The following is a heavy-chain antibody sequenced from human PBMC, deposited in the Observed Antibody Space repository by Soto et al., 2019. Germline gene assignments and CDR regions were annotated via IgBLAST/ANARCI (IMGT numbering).Heavy chain of an antibody. D-gene: IGHD2-2*01. CDR1: GYTFTSYG. CDR2: ISAYNGNT. V-gene: IGHV1-18*01. J-gene: IGHJ6*02. CDR3: ARDVVYCSSTSCFSPSYYYGMDV. Sequence: QVQLVQSGAEVKKPGASVKVSCKASGYTFTSYGISWVRQAPGQGLEWMGWISAYNGNTNYAQKLQGRVTMTTDTSTSTAYMELRSLRSDDTAVYYCARDVVYCSSTSCFSPSYYYGMDVWGQGTTVTVSS.